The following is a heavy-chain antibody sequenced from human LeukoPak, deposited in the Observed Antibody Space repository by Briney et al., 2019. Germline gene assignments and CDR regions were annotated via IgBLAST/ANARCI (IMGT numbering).Heavy chain of an antibody. CDR3: ARIVTGYYVIPDDF. Sequence: GGSLRLSCAASGFIFSNNEMNWVRQAPGKGLEWVSYISSRGDIIYYADSAKGRFTISRDNAKDSLYLQMNNLRAEDTAIYYCARIVTGYYVIPDDFWGQGTLVTVSS. D-gene: IGHD3-9*01. J-gene: IGHJ4*02. CDR1: GFIFSNNE. CDR2: ISSRGDII. V-gene: IGHV3-48*03.